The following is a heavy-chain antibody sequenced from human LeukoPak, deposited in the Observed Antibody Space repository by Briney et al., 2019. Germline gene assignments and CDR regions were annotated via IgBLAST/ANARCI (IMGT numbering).Heavy chain of an antibody. Sequence: GESLKISCKDSGYSFTSYWIGWVRQLPGKGLEWMGIIYPGDSDTRYSPSFQGQVTISADKSINTAYLQWSSLKASDTAIYYCARRGEAMDPFDYWGQGTLVTVSS. D-gene: IGHD5-18*01. CDR2: IYPGDSDT. CDR1: GYSFTSYW. V-gene: IGHV5-51*01. CDR3: ARRGEAMDPFDY. J-gene: IGHJ4*02.